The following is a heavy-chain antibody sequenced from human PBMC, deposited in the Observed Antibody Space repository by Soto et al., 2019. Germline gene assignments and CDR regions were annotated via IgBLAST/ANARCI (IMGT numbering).Heavy chain of an antibody. D-gene: IGHD2-21*01. CDR3: ATSYCGNECQPNRAFYYFGWDV. V-gene: IGHV1-69*01. CDR1: GGTFSDFT. Sequence: QVQLVQSGAEVRKPGSSVKVSCRASGGTFSDFTVTWVRQAPGQGLEWMGGIIPILEATKYAQTFQDRVTFTADESTRTVFMELSSLRSEDTAVYFCATSYCGNECQPNRAFYYFGWDVWGQGTTVTVSS. CDR2: IIPILEAT. J-gene: IGHJ6*02.